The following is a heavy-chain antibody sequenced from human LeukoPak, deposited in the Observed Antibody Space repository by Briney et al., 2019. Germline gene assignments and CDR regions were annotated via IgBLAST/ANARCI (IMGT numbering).Heavy chain of an antibody. Sequence: PGGSLRLSCAASGFTFSSYAMSWVRQAPGKGLEWVSAISGSGGSTYYADSVKGRFTISRDNSKNTLYLQMNSLRAEDTAVYYCAKDLTAFSSSPEAYDAFDIWGQGTMVTVSS. V-gene: IGHV3-23*01. D-gene: IGHD6-6*01. J-gene: IGHJ3*02. CDR1: GFTFSSYA. CDR2: ISGSGGST. CDR3: AKDLTAFSSSPEAYDAFDI.